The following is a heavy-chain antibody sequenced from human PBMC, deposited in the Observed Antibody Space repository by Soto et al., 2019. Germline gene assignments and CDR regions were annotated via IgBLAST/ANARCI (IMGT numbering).Heavy chain of an antibody. CDR2: INHSGST. CDR1: GGSFSGYY. CDR3: ARGSTSYSSSSGSFFDY. V-gene: IGHV4-34*01. J-gene: IGHJ4*02. Sequence: LSLTCAVYGGSFSGYYWSWIRQPPGKGLEWIGEINHSGSTNYNPSLKSRVTISVDTSKNQFSLKLSSVTAADTAVYYCARGSTSYSSSSGSFFDYWGQGTLVTVSS. D-gene: IGHD6-6*01.